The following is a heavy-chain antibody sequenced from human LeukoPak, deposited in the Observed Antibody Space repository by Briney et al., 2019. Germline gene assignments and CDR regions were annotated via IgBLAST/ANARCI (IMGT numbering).Heavy chain of an antibody. CDR3: ARDDYYGSFDY. V-gene: IGHV4-59*01. CDR1: GGSISSYY. CDR2: IYYSGST. Sequence: SETLSITCTVSGGSISSYYWSWIRQPPGKGLEWIGYIYYSGSTNYNPSLKSRVTISVDTSKNQFSLKLSSVTAADTAVYYCARDDYYGSFDYWGQGTLVTVSS. J-gene: IGHJ4*02. D-gene: IGHD3-10*01.